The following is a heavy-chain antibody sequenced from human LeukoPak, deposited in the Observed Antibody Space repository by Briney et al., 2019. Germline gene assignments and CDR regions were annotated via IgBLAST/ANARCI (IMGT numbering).Heavy chain of an antibody. CDR1: GFTFSHFW. V-gene: IGHV3-7*03. D-gene: IGHD4/OR15-4a*01. Sequence: GGSLRLSCAASGFTFSHFWMSWVRQAPGKGLEWVAYINQDGNKKYYVDSVKGRFTIFRDNAKNSLYLQMNSLRAEDTAVYYCATGDYGVHGDYWGQGILVTVSS. CDR2: INQDGNKK. CDR3: ATGDYGVHGDY. J-gene: IGHJ4*02.